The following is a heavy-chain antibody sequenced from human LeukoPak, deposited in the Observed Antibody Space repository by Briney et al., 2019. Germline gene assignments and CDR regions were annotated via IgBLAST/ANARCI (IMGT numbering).Heavy chain of an antibody. Sequence: ASVKVSCKASGYRFTNYGISWVRQAPGQGLEWMGWISPYNGNTIYAQKLQGRVTMTTDTSTSTAYMELRSLRSDDTAVYYCARGSPPRVYYDRSGYYSYYFDYWGQGTLVTVSS. D-gene: IGHD3-22*01. CDR1: GYRFTNYG. J-gene: IGHJ4*02. CDR2: ISPYNGNT. CDR3: ARGSPPRVYYDRSGYYSYYFDY. V-gene: IGHV1-18*01.